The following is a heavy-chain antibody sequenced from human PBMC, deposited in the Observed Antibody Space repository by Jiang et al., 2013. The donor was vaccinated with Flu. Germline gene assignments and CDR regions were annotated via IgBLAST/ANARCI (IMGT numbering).Heavy chain of an antibody. CDR1: GGSISSYY. J-gene: IGHJ4*02. CDR3: ARLLSNTVVTQPYYFDY. D-gene: IGHD2-21*02. V-gene: IGHV4-59*08. CDR2: SITVGAP. Sequence: KPSETLSLTCTVSGGSISSYYWSWIRQPPGRDWSALDISITVGAPHYNPSLKSRVTISVDSSKNQFSLKLSSVTAADTAVYYCARLLSNTVVTQPYYFDYWGQGTLVTVSS.